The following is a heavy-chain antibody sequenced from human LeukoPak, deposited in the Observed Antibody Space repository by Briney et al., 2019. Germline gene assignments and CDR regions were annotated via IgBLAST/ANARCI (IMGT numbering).Heavy chain of an antibody. D-gene: IGHD3-22*01. CDR1: GGSISSHY. Sequence: KPSETLSLTCTVSGGSISSHYWSWIRQPPGKGLEWIGYIYYSGSTNYNPSLKSRVTISVDTSKNQFSLELSSVTAADTAVYYCARGLYYYDTSGYSQFDPWGQGTLVTVSS. CDR3: ARGLYYYDTSGYSQFDP. J-gene: IGHJ5*02. CDR2: IYYSGST. V-gene: IGHV4-59*11.